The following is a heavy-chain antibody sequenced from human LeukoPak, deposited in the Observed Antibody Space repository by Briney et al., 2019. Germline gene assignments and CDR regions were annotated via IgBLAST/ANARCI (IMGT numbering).Heavy chain of an antibody. D-gene: IGHD6-13*01. CDR3: ARMYSSSWYASNWFDP. J-gene: IGHJ5*02. CDR2: IIPIFGTA. CDR1: GGTLSSYA. Sequence: SVKVSCKASGGTLSSYAISWVRPAPGQGLEWMGGIIPIFGTANYAQKFQGRVTITADKSTSKAYMELSRLRGQDTAVYYCARMYSSSWYASNWFDPWGQGTLVTVSS. V-gene: IGHV1-69*06.